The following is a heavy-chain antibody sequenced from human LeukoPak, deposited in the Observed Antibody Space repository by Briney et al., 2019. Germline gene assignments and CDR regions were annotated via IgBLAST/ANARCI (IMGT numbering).Heavy chain of an antibody. J-gene: IGHJ3*02. CDR3: ARHNPIAAAGRGHDAFDI. CDR1: GYSISSGYY. D-gene: IGHD6-13*01. Sequence: KPSETLSLTCTVSGYSISSGYYWGWIRQPPGKGLEWIGSIYHSGSTYYNPSLKSRVTISVDTSKNQFSLKLSSVTAADTAVYYCARHNPIAAAGRGHDAFDIWGQGTMVTVSS. V-gene: IGHV4-38-2*02. CDR2: IYHSGST.